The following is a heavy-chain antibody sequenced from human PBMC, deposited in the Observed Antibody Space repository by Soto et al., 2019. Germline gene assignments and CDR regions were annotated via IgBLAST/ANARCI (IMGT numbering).Heavy chain of an antibody. J-gene: IGHJ5*02. V-gene: IGHV2-5*02. CDR1: GFSLSTSGVG. Sequence: QITLKESGPTLVKPTQTLTLTCTFSGFSLSTSGVGVGWIRQPPGKALEWLALIYWDDDKRYSPSLKSRLTIPQDTSKNQVVLTMTNMDPVDTATYYCAHSPEGFPYFDPWGQGTLVTVSS. CDR2: IYWDDDK. CDR3: AHSPEGFPYFDP.